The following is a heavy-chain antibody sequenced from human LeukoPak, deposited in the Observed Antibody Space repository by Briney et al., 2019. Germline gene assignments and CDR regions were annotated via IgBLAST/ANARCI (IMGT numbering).Heavy chain of an antibody. CDR2: ISSSGSTI. Sequence: PGGSLRLSCAASGFTFSDYYMSWIRQAPGKGLEWVSYISSSGSTIYYADSVKGRFTISRDNAKNSLYLQMNSLRAEDTAVYYCARPPTRGCSSTSCPYYSDYWGQGTLVTVSS. V-gene: IGHV3-11*01. CDR3: ARPPTRGCSSTSCPYYSDY. J-gene: IGHJ4*02. D-gene: IGHD2-2*01. CDR1: GFTFSDYY.